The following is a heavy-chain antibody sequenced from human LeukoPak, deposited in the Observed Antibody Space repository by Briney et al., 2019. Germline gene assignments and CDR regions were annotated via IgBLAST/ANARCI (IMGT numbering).Heavy chain of an antibody. D-gene: IGHD2-15*01. CDR2: IYPGDSDT. Sequence: GEPLKISCKGSGYSFTSYWIGWVRQMPGKGLEWMGIIYPGDSDTRYSPSFQGQVTISADKSISTAYLQWSSLKASDTAMYYCARVSYCSGGSCYAPFDYWGQGTLVAVSS. CDR1: GYSFTSYW. V-gene: IGHV5-51*01. J-gene: IGHJ4*02. CDR3: ARVSYCSGGSCYAPFDY.